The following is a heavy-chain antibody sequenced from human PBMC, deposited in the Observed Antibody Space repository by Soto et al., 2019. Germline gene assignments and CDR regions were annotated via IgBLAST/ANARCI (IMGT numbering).Heavy chain of an antibody. J-gene: IGHJ3*02. CDR2: ISSSSSYI. V-gene: IGHV3-21*01. D-gene: IGHD2-15*01. CDR3: ARDPGYCSGGSCYSSPHDAFDI. CDR1: GFTFSSYS. Sequence: GGSLRLSCAASGFTFSSYSMNWVRQAPGKGLEWVSSISSSSSYIYYADSVKGRFTISRDNAKNSLYLQMNSLRAEDTAVYYCARDPGYCSGGSCYSSPHDAFDIWGQGTMVTVSS.